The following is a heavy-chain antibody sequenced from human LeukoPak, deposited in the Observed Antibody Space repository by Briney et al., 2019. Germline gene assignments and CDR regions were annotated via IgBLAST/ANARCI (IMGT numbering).Heavy chain of an antibody. Sequence: SVKVSCRASGGTFSSYAISWVRQAPGQGLEWMGGIIPIFGTANYAQKFQGRVTITADESTSTAYMELSSLRSEDTAVYYCAREKLRTVYYYDSSGHLDYWGQGTLVTVSS. J-gene: IGHJ4*02. CDR3: AREKLRTVYYYDSSGHLDY. V-gene: IGHV1-69*13. CDR1: GGTFSSYA. D-gene: IGHD3-22*01. CDR2: IIPIFGTA.